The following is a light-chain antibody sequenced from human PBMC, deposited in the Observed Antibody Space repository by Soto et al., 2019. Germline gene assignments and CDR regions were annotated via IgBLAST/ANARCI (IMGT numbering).Light chain of an antibody. CDR2: KVS. CDR1: QSLVYSDGNTY. Sequence: DVVMTQSPLSLPVTLGQPASISCRSSQSLVYSDGNTYLNWFQQRPGQSPRRLIYKVSNRDSGVPDRFSGSGSGTDFTLTISRVEAEDVGVSYCMQATHWPRTFGQGTKLEIK. CDR3: MQATHWPRT. J-gene: IGKJ2*01. V-gene: IGKV2-30*01.